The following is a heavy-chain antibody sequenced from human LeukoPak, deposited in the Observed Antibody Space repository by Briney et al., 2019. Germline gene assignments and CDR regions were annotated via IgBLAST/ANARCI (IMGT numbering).Heavy chain of an antibody. CDR3: ARNGDYGFYYYYGMDV. CDR2: IKQDGSEK. CDR1: GFTVTSNS. Sequence: GGSLRLSCAASGFTVTSNSMSWVRQAPGKGLEWVANIKQDGSEKYYVDSVKGRFTISRDNAKNSLYLQMNSLRAEDTAVYYCARNGDYGFYYYYGMDVWGQGTTVTVSS. D-gene: IGHD4-17*01. J-gene: IGHJ6*02. V-gene: IGHV3-7*01.